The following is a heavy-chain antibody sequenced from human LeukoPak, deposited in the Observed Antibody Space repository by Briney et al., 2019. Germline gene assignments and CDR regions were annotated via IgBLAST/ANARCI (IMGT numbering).Heavy chain of an antibody. V-gene: IGHV4-39*07. J-gene: IGHJ5*02. CDR1: GGSISSSSYY. D-gene: IGHD3-3*01. CDR3: ARDIDGLTPNVLRFSPPNWFDP. Sequence: PSETLSLTCTVSGGSISSSSYYWGWIRQPPGKGLEWIGSIYYSGSTYYNPSLKSRVTISVDTSKNQFSLKLSSVTAADTAVYYCARDIDGLTPNVLRFSPPNWFDPWGQGTLVTVSS. CDR2: IYYSGST.